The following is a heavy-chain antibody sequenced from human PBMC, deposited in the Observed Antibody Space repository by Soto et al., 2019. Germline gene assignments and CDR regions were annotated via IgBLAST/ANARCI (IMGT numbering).Heavy chain of an antibody. CDR3: ARQGAYFHESSGYEFDY. V-gene: IGHV4-39*01. Sequence: QLQLQESGPGLVKSSETLSLTCTVSGGSITSSSYYWGWIRQPPGKGLEWIGSIYYSGSTYYNPSLKSRVSMSVDTSKNQFSLKLRSVTAADTAVYHCARQGAYFHESSGYEFDYWGQGTLVTVSS. D-gene: IGHD3-22*01. J-gene: IGHJ4*02. CDR2: IYYSGST. CDR1: GGSITSSSYY.